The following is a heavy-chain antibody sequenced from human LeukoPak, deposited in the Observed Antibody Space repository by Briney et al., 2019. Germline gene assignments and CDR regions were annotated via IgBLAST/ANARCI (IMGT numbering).Heavy chain of an antibody. J-gene: IGHJ6*02. Sequence: SKTLSLTCTVSGGSISSSSYYWGWIRQPPGKGLEWIGSIYYSGSTYYNPSLKSRVTISVDTSKNQFSLKLSSVTAADTAVYYCARHPENYGMDVWGQGTTVTVSS. V-gene: IGHV4-39*01. CDR3: ARHPENYGMDV. CDR2: IYYSGST. CDR1: GGSISSSSYY.